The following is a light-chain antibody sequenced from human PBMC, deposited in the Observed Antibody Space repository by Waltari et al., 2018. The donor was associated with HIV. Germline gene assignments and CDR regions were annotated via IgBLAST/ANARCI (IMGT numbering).Light chain of an antibody. CDR3: QKYGRSPPLT. Sequence: ESVLTQSPGTLSLSPGARATLSCRASPSIGSDYLAWYQQKPGQAPKLLIYGVSNRAPGIPDRFSGSGSGTDFTITITGLEPEDFAVYYCQKYGRSPPLTFGGGTNVEIK. V-gene: IGKV3-20*01. CDR2: GVS. J-gene: IGKJ4*01. CDR1: PSIGSDY.